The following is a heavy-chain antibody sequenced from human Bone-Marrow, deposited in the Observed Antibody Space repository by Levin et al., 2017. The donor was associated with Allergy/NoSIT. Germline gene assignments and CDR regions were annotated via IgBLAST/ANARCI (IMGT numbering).Heavy chain of an antibody. Sequence: VSGPTLVKPTQTLTLTCNFSGFSLTSSGVGVGWLRQPPGKALEWLALIYFNEDERYNPSLKSRLTITKDTSKNQVVLTMTHMDPVDTGTYYCARGGAAMVSFPYWGQGTLVTVSS. V-gene: IGHV2-5*01. D-gene: IGHD2-2*01. J-gene: IGHJ4*02. CDR3: ARGGAAMVSFPY. CDR2: IYFNEDE. CDR1: GFSLTSSGVG.